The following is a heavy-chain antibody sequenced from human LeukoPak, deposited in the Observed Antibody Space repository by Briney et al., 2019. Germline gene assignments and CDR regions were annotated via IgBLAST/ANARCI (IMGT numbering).Heavy chain of an antibody. CDR3: ARDPGIAAAGTGL. Sequence: SETLSLTCTVSGGSLSSYYWSWIRQPPGKGLEWIGYIYYSGSTNYNPSLKSRVTISVDTSKNQFSLKLSSVTAADTAVYYCARDPGIAAAGTGLWGQGTLVTVSS. J-gene: IGHJ4*02. D-gene: IGHD6-13*01. CDR2: IYYSGST. V-gene: IGHV4-59*01. CDR1: GGSLSSYY.